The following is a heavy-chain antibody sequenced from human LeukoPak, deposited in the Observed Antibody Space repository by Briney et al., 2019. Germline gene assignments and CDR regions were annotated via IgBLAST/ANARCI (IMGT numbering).Heavy chain of an antibody. D-gene: IGHD6-19*01. V-gene: IGHV3-33*01. J-gene: IGHJ4*02. CDR3: AREMGIAVAGREYYFDY. CDR2: IWYDGSNK. CDR1: GFTFSSYG. Sequence: GRSLRLSCAASGFTFSSYGMHWVRQAPGKGLEWVAVIWYDGSNKYYADSVKGRFTISRDNSENTLYLQMNSLRAEDTAVYYCAREMGIAVAGREYYFDYWGQGTLVTVSS.